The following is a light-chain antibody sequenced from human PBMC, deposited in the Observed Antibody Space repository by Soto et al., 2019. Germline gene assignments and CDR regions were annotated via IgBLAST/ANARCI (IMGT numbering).Light chain of an antibody. CDR1: QSVSNNY. J-gene: IGKJ1*01. CDR3: QQYGSSGT. V-gene: IGKV3-20*01. CDR2: GAS. Sequence: EIVLAQSPGTLSLSPGERATRSCRASQSVSNNYLAWYQQKPGQAPRLLIYGASNRATGIPVRFSGSGSGTDFTLTISRLEPEDFAVYYCQQYGSSGTFGQGTKVDIK.